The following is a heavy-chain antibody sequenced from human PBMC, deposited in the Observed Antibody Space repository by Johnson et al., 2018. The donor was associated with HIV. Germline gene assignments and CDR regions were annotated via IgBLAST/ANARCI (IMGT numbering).Heavy chain of an antibody. J-gene: IGHJ3*02. V-gene: IGHV3-23*04. CDR1: GFTFSSYA. CDR2: ISGSGGST. CDR3: ARGVLLWFRELSSLNDAFDI. D-gene: IGHD3-10*01. Sequence: VQLVESGGGLVQPGGSLRLSCAASGFTFSSYAMSWVRQAPGKGLEWVSAISGSGGSTYYADSVKGRFTISRDNAKNSLYLQMNSLRAEDTALYYCARGVLLWFRELSSLNDAFDIWGQGTMVTVSS.